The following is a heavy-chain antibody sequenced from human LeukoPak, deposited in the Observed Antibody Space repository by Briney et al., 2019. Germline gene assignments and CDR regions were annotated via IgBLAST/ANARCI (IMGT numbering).Heavy chain of an antibody. CDR1: GGSISSSSYY. CDR2: IYYSGST. CDR3: ARGAEYSSSPFDY. V-gene: IGHV4-39*07. J-gene: IGHJ4*02. Sequence: SETLSLTCTVSGGSISSSSYYWGWIRQPPGKGLEWIGSIYYSGSTYYNPSLQSRATISVDRSKNQFSLKLTSVTAADTAVYYCARGAEYSSSPFDYWGQGSLVTVSS. D-gene: IGHD6-6*01.